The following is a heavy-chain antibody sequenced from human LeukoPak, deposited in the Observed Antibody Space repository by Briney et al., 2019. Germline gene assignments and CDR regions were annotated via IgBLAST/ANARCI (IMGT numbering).Heavy chain of an antibody. Sequence: SQTLSLTCTVSGGSISSGSYYWSWIRQPAGKGLEWIGRIYTSGSTNCNPSLKSRVTISLDTSKNQFSLKLSSVTAADTAVYYCASFTMVRGVSPFYYYYYMDVWGKGTTVTVSS. CDR1: GGSISSGSYY. CDR2: IYTSGST. J-gene: IGHJ6*03. V-gene: IGHV4-61*02. D-gene: IGHD3-10*01. CDR3: ASFTMVRGVSPFYYYYYMDV.